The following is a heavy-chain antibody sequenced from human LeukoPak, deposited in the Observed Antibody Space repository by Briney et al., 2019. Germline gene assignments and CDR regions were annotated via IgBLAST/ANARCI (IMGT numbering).Heavy chain of an antibody. CDR3: ATYSSRNAREFQS. Sequence: GGSLRLSCAASGFTFSSYWMTWIRQAPGKGLEWVAHIKEDATESRSVDSVKGRFTISRDNTKNSLFLQLNSLRAEDTAVYYCATYSSRNAREFQSWGQGTLVTVSS. D-gene: IGHD2-2*01. J-gene: IGHJ1*01. CDR2: IKEDATES. CDR1: GFTFSSYW. V-gene: IGHV3-7*01.